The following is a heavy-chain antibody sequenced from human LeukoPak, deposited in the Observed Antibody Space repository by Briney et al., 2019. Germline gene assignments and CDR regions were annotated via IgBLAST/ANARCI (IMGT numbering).Heavy chain of an antibody. D-gene: IGHD6-13*01. J-gene: IGHJ3*02. V-gene: IGHV4-59*12. CDR2: IYYSGST. Sequence: SETLSLTCTVSGGSISSYYWSWIRQPPGKGLEWIGYIYYSGSTNYNPSLKSRVTISVDTSNNQFPLKLSSVTAADTAVYYCARDGRSSSWPDAFDIWGQGTMVTVSS. CDR1: GGSISSYY. CDR3: ARDGRSSSWPDAFDI.